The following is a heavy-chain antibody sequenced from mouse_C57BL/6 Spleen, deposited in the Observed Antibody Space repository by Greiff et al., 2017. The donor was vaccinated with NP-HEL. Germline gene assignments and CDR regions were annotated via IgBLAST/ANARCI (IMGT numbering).Heavy chain of an antibody. CDR2: IYPGDGDT. J-gene: IGHJ3*01. V-gene: IGHV1-82*01. CDR1: GYAFSSSW. D-gene: IGHD4-1*01. Sequence: VMLVESGPELVKPGASVKISCKASGYAFSSSWMNWVKQRPGKGLEWIGRIYPGDGDTTYNGKLKGKATLTADKSSSTAYMQLSSLTSEDSAVYFCARSDWDAWFAYWGQGTLVTVSA. CDR3: ARSDWDAWFAY.